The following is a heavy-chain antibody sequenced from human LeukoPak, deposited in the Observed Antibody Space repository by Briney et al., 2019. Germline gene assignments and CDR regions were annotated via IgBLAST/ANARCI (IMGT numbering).Heavy chain of an antibody. CDR1: GGTFTSYA. Sequence: SVKVSCKASGGTFTSYAISWVRQAPGQGLEWMGRIIPIFGIANYAQKFKGRVTITADKSTSTAYMELSSLRSEDTAVYYCARAYGGNSGYYFDYWGQGTLVTVSS. D-gene: IGHD4-23*01. CDR2: IIPIFGIA. CDR3: ARAYGGNSGYYFDY. V-gene: IGHV1-69*04. J-gene: IGHJ4*02.